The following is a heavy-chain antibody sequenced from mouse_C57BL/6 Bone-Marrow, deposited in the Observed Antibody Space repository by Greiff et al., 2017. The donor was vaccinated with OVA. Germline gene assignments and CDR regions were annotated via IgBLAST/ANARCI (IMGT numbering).Heavy chain of an antibody. CDR3: ARGAYYDYDKGGDY. V-gene: IGHV1-85*01. CDR1: GYTFTSYD. J-gene: IGHJ2*01. D-gene: IGHD2-4*01. CDR2: LYPRDGST. Sequence: QVQLQQSGPELVKPGASVKLSCKASGYTFTSYDINWVKQRPGQGLEWIGWLYPRDGSTKYNEKFKGKATLTVDTSSSTAYMELHSLTSEDSAVYFCARGAYYDYDKGGDYWGQGTTLTVSS.